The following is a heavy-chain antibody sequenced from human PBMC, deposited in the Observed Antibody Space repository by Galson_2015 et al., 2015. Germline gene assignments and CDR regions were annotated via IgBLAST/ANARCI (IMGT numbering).Heavy chain of an antibody. CDR3: ARERDNYSLDY. D-gene: IGHD1-20*01. V-gene: IGHV4-59*01. J-gene: IGHJ4*02. CDR2: VYHSGST. Sequence: ETLSLTCTVSGGSISTYYWNWIRQPPGKGLEWIGCVYHSGSTNSNPSLKSRVTISVDTSKNQFSLKLRSVTAADTAVYYCARERDNYSLDYWGQGTLVTVSS. CDR1: GGSISTYY.